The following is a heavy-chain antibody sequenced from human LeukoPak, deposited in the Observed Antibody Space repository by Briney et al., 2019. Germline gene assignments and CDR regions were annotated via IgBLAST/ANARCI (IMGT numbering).Heavy chain of an antibody. Sequence: GGSLRLSCAASGLTLDDYAMHWVRQAPGKGLEWVSGISWNSGSIGYADFVKGRFTISRDNAKNSPYLQMNSLRAEDTALYHCAGGNYGDSWYFDLWGRGTLVTVSS. CDR2: ISWNSGSI. CDR1: GLTLDDYA. D-gene: IGHD4-17*01. J-gene: IGHJ2*01. CDR3: AGGNYGDSWYFDL. V-gene: IGHV3-9*01.